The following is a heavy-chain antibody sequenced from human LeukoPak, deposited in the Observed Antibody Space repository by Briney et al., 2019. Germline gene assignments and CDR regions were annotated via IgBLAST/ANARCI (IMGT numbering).Heavy chain of an antibody. D-gene: IGHD1-14*01. Sequence: SETLSLTCTVSGGSINSYYGSWIRQPPGKGLEWIGYISYTGGETNYNPSLKGRLTISIDTSKNQFSLMLTSVTAADTAVYYCARQPGGTAAFDIWAQGTMVTVSS. J-gene: IGHJ3*02. CDR1: GGSINSYY. CDR2: ISYTGGET. CDR3: ARQPGGTAAFDI. V-gene: IGHV4-59*08.